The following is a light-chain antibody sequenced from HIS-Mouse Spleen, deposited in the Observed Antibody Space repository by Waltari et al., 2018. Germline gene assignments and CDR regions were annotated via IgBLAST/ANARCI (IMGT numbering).Light chain of an antibody. CDR2: EDS. CDR1: ALPKKY. J-gene: IGLJ2*01. V-gene: IGLV3-10*01. Sequence: SYELTQPPSVSVSPGQTARITCSGDALPKKYAYWYQQTSGQAPVLVIYEDSKRPSGIPGGFSGSSSGTMATLTISGAQVEDEADYYCYSTDSSGNHRVFGGGTKLTVL. CDR3: YSTDSSGNHRV.